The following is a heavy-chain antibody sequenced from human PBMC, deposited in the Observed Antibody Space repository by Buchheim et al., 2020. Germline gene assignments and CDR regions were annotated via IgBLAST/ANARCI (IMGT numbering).Heavy chain of an antibody. CDR3: EDPLFSGSSHRCPLPDAAGAV. Sequence: QVQLGQSGAKGQRPGASVEGSCKTSGYSFTSHDINWVRQGTKQGLEWMGWMNPNSGNTGYAQKFQGRVTMTRNTSISPAYTLPLRDGFPIYPGQDLEDPLFSGSSHRCPLPDAAGAVWGQGTT. D-gene: IGHD6-13*01. CDR2: MNPNSGNT. CDR1: GYSFTSHD. V-gene: IGHV1-8*01. J-gene: IGHJ6*02.